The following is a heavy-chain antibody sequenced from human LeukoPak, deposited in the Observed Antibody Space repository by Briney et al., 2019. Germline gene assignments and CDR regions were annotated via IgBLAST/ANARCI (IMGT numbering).Heavy chain of an antibody. CDR2: INHSGST. J-gene: IGHJ5*02. Sequence: SETLSLTCAVYGGSFSGYYWSWIRQPPGKGLEWIGEINHSGSTNYNPSLKSRVTISVDTSKNQFSLELSSVTAADTAVYYCARGWDGTTQQYGYNWFDPWGQGTLVTVSS. D-gene: IGHD1-7*01. V-gene: IGHV4-34*01. CDR1: GGSFSGYY. CDR3: ARGWDGTTQQYGYNWFDP.